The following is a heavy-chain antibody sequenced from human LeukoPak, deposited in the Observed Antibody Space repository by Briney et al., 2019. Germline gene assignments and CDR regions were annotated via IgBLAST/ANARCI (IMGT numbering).Heavy chain of an antibody. J-gene: IGHJ3*02. V-gene: IGHV3-7*01. CDR3: AKSKATVTIRDAFDI. Sequence: GGSLRLSCAASGFTFSSYWMSWVRQAPGKGPEWVANIKQDGSEKYYVDSVKGRFTISRDNAKNSLYLQMNSLRAEDTAVYYCAKSKATVTIRDAFDIWGQGTMVTVSS. CDR2: IKQDGSEK. CDR1: GFTFSSYW. D-gene: IGHD4-17*01.